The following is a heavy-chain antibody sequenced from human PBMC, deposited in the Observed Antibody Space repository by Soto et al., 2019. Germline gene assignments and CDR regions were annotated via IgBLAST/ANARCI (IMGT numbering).Heavy chain of an antibody. Sequence: ASVKVSCKASGYTFTGYYMHWVRQAPGQGLEWMGWINPNSGGTNYAQKFQGRVTMTRDTSISTAYMELSRLRSDDTAVYYCATSPKYYYDSSGYYRHYYYGMDVWGQGTTVTVSS. D-gene: IGHD3-22*01. J-gene: IGHJ6*02. V-gene: IGHV1-2*02. CDR1: GYTFTGYY. CDR2: INPNSGGT. CDR3: ATSPKYYYDSSGYYRHYYYGMDV.